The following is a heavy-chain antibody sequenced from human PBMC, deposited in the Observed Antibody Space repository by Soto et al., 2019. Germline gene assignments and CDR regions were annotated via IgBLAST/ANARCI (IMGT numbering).Heavy chain of an antibody. D-gene: IGHD3-22*01. CDR3: AGLVGGSMSDNSGKYES. J-gene: IGHJ4*02. CDR1: GFIFSGSG. CDR2: VSDDGIRK. Sequence: QVQLVESGGGVVQPGRSLRLTCAASGFIFSGSGMHWVRQAPGKGLEWVALVSDDGIRKYYGDSVKGRFTISRDNAENTLSRQMNSLRAEDTAVYYCAGLVGGSMSDNSGKYESWVQGTLVTVSS. V-gene: IGHV3-30*03.